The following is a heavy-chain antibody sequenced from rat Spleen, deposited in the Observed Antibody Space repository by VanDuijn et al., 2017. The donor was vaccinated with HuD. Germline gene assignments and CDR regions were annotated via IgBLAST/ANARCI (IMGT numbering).Heavy chain of an antibody. CDR1: GFSLTSYY. CDR3: ARVIRELYFDY. CDR2: IRSGGST. Sequence: QVQLKETGPGLVQPTQTLSITCTVSGFSLTSYYMQWVRQTPGKGLEWMGFIRSGGSTEYNSEFKSRLSISRDTSKNQVFLKMNSLKTEETGVYDCARVIRELYFDYWGQGVMVTVSS. V-gene: IGHV2-65*01. J-gene: IGHJ2*01. D-gene: IGHD4-3*01.